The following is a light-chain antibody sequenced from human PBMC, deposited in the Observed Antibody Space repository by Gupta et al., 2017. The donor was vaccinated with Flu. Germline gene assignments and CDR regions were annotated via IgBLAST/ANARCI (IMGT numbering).Light chain of an antibody. CDR2: DAS. V-gene: IGKV3-11*01. J-gene: IGKJ1*01. CDR1: QRCSSY. CDR3: QQRSNWPRT. Sequence: PATLSLSPGERAHLPWKGSQRCSSYLAWDQPKPGQAPRLLIYDASNRATGIPARFSGSGSGTDFTLTISSLEPEDFAVYYCQQRSNWPRTFGQGTKVEIK.